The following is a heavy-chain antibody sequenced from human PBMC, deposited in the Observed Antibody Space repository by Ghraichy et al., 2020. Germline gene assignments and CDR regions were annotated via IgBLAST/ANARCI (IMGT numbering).Heavy chain of an antibody. J-gene: IGHJ4*02. V-gene: IGHV3-21*01. Sequence: GESLNISCVASGFTFSTYNMNWVRQAPGKGLEWVSSIGTDSYTYYADSVRGRFTIPRDNAKTSLFLQMNSLRAEDTAVYYCARESRSKKLEDWGQGTLVTVSS. CDR3: ARESRSKKLED. CDR1: GFTFSTYN. CDR2: IGTDSYT. D-gene: IGHD6-13*01.